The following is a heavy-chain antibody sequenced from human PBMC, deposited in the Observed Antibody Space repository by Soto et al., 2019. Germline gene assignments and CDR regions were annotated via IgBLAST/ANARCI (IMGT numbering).Heavy chain of an antibody. CDR3: ARVRAYYDFLTGYFDY. CDR1: GYTFTSYG. V-gene: IGHV1-18*01. J-gene: IGHJ4*02. D-gene: IGHD3-9*01. CDR2: ISAYNGNT. Sequence: GASVKVSCKASGYTFTSYGISWVRQAPGQGLEWMGWISAYNGNTNYAQKLQGRVTMTTDTSTSTAYMELRSLRSDDTAVYYCARVRAYYDFLTGYFDYWGQGTLVTVSS.